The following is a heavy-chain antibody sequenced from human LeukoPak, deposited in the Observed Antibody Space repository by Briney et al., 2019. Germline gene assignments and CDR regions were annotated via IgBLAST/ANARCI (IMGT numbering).Heavy chain of an antibody. J-gene: IGHJ6*03. CDR1: GFTFSRYA. V-gene: IGHV3-23*01. D-gene: IGHD1-7*01. Sequence: GGSLRLSCAASGFTFSRYAMSWVRQAPGKGLEWVSAISGSGGSTYYADSVKGRFTISRDNSNNTLYLQMNSLRAEDTAVYYCAKVNGELELWYYYYYMDVWGKGTTVTVSS. CDR2: ISGSGGST. CDR3: AKVNGELELWYYYYYMDV.